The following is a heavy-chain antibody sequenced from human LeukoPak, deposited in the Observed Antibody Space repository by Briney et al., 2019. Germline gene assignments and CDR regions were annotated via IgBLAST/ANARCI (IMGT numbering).Heavy chain of an antibody. D-gene: IGHD6-19*01. CDR1: RFTFRMYG. J-gene: IGHJ4*02. CDR2: IKNDGTNT. Sequence: GGSLRLSCAASRFTFRMYGMSWVRQSPGKGLEWVSTIKNDGTNTHYADSVKGRFTISRDNSKNTLYLQMNSLRAEDTAVYYCARSGWYDSYYSDSWGQGTLVTVSS. V-gene: IGHV3-23*01. CDR3: ARSGWYDSYYSDS.